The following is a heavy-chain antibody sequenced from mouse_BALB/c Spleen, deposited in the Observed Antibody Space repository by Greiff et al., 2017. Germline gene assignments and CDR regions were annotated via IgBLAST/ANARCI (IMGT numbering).Heavy chain of an antibody. CDR3: ARRNRFYAMDY. V-gene: IGHV5-12-1*01. CDR2: ISSGGGST. J-gene: IGHJ4*01. Sequence: EVKLVESGGGLVKPGGSLKLSCAASGFAFSSYDMSWVRQTPEKRLEWVAYISSGGGSTYYPDTVKGRFTISRDNAKNTLYLQMSSLKSEDTAMYYCARRNRFYAMDYWGQGTSVTVSS. CDR1: GFAFSSYD.